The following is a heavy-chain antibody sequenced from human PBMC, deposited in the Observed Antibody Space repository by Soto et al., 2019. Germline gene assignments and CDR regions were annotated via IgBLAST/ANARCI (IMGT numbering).Heavy chain of an antibody. D-gene: IGHD2-21*01. J-gene: IGHJ4*02. CDR2: IYYSGST. CDR3: ARAPRAVIFDY. V-gene: IGHV4-59*01. CDR1: GGSISRYY. Sequence: PSEALSLTCTVSGGSISRYYWSWIRQPPGKGLEWIGYIYYSGSTNYNPSLKSRVTISVDTSKNQFSLKLSSVTAADTAVYYCARAPRAVIFDYWGQGTLVTVSS.